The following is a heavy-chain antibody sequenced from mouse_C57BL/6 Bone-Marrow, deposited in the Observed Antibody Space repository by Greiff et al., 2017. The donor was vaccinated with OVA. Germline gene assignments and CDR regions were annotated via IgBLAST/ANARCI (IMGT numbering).Heavy chain of an antibody. CDR2: IWRGGST. CDR3: AKFPHYYGSSSGYFDV. CDR1: GFSLTSYG. Sequence: VQLQQSGPGLVQPSQSLSITCTVSGFSLTSYGVHWVRQSPGKGLEWLGVIWRGGSTDYNAAFMSRLSITKDNSKSQVFFKMNSLQADDTAIYYCAKFPHYYGSSSGYFDVWGTGTTVTVSS. V-gene: IGHV2-5*01. D-gene: IGHD1-1*01. J-gene: IGHJ1*03.